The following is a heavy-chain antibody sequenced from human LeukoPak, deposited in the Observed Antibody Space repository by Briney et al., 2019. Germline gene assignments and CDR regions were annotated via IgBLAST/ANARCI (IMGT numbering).Heavy chain of an antibody. J-gene: IGHJ1*01. CDR3: SRDPNGDYVGAFDFQR. V-gene: IGHV3-23*01. D-gene: IGHD4-17*01. CDR1: GWTFSSYA. Sequence: PGGSLTLSCAVSGWTFSSYAMTWVREAPGRGLEWVSSIRGSGGGTDYADAVRGRLTISRDNSKNTLYLQMNSLRAEDTAIYYCSRDPNGDYVGAFDFQRWGQGTLVTVSS. CDR2: IRGSGGGT.